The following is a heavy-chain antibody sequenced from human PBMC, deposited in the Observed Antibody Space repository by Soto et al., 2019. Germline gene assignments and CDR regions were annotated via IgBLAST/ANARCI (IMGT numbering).Heavy chain of an antibody. Sequence: ASVKVSCKASGYTFTGYYMHWVRQAPGQGLEWMGWINPNSGGTNYAQKFQGRVTMTRDTSISTAYMELSRLRSDDTAVYYCARVVGMLGATHYYYCGMDVWGQGTTVTVSS. CDR1: GYTFTGYY. CDR3: ARVVGMLGATHYYYCGMDV. D-gene: IGHD1-26*01. J-gene: IGHJ6*02. V-gene: IGHV1-2*02. CDR2: INPNSGGT.